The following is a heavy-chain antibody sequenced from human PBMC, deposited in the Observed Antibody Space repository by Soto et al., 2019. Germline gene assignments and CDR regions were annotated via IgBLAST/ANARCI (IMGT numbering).Heavy chain of an antibody. CDR1: GGTFSSYA. V-gene: IGHV1-69*12. Sequence: QVQLVQSGAEVKKPGSSVKVSCKASGGTFSSYAISWVRQAPGQGLEWMGGIIPIFGTANYAQKFQGRVTITADESTRTAYMELSSLRSEDTAVYYCARGDYDILTGYFLPHLGYWGQGTLVTVSS. D-gene: IGHD3-9*01. CDR3: ARGDYDILTGYFLPHLGY. CDR2: IIPIFGTA. J-gene: IGHJ4*02.